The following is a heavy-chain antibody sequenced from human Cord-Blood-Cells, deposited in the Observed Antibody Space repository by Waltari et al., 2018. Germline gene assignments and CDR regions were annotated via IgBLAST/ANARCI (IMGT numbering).Heavy chain of an antibody. CDR3: ASFDYGDFDY. V-gene: IGHV1-2*02. CDR2: INPNSGDT. Sequence: QVQLVQSGAEVKKPGASVKVSCKASGYTFTGYNMPWVRQAPGQGLEWMGWINPNSGDTNYAQKFQGRVTMTRDTSISTAYMELSRLRSDDTAVYYCASFDYGDFDYWGQGTLVTVSS. CDR1: GYTFTGYN. J-gene: IGHJ4*02. D-gene: IGHD4-17*01.